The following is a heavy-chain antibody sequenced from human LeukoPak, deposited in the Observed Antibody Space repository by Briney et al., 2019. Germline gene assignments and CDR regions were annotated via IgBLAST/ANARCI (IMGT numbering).Heavy chain of an antibody. CDR2: INHSGST. V-gene: IGHV4-34*01. D-gene: IGHD6-19*01. CDR1: GGSFSGYY. CDR3: AREPIAVAGGWFDP. J-gene: IGHJ5*02. Sequence: PSETLSLTCAVYGGSFSGYYWSWIRQPPGKGLEWIGEINHSGSTNYNPSLKSRVTISVDTSKNQFSLKLSSVIAADTAVYYCAREPIAVAGGWFDPWGQGTLVTVSS.